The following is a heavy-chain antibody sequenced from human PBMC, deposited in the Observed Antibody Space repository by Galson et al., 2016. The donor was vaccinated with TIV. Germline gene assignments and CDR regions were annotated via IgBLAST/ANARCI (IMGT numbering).Heavy chain of an antibody. J-gene: IGHJ6*02. V-gene: IGHV2-5*02. D-gene: IGHD2-2*01. CDR3: AHRVCTSANCQPFGAMDV. CDR1: GFSLSTSGVG. CDR2: IYWDDDK. Sequence: PALVKPTQTLTLTCTLSGFSLSTSGVGVGWFRQPPGKAPECLGLIYWDDDKRYSPSLESRLTITKDTTKNQVVLTMTKMDPVDSATYYCAHRVCTSANCQPFGAMDVWGHGTTVTVSS.